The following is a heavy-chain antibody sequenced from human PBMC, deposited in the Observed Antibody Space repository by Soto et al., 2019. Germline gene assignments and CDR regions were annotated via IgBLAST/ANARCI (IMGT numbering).Heavy chain of an antibody. CDR2: IKQDGSEK. D-gene: IGHD5-18*01. V-gene: IGHV3-7*05. Sequence: EVQLVESGGGLVQPGGSLRLSCAASGFTFSSYWMSWVRQAPGKGLEWVANIKQDGSEKYYVDSVKGRFTISRDNAKNSLYLQMNSLGAEDTAVYYCARGFVSYGTTGPQSDYWGQGTLVTVSS. J-gene: IGHJ4*02. CDR3: ARGFVSYGTTGPQSDY. CDR1: GFTFSSYW.